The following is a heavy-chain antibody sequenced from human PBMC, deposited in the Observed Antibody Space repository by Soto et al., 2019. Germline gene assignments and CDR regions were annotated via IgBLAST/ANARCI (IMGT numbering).Heavy chain of an antibody. CDR1: GFTFSNYA. CDR2: ISSDGSEK. Sequence: VGSLRLSCVASGFTFSNYAMHWVRQAPGKGLGWVAVISSDGSEKYYLDSVRDRFTISRDNSKNTLYLQMNNLRPEDTAMYYCANSWTTLTTGFDFWGQGALVTVSS. V-gene: IGHV3-30*18. D-gene: IGHD4-17*01. CDR3: ANSWTTLTTGFDF. J-gene: IGHJ4*02.